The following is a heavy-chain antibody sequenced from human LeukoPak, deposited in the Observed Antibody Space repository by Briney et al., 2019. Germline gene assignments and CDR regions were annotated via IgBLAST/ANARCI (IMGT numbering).Heavy chain of an antibody. J-gene: IGHJ4*02. Sequence: GGSLRLSCAASGFTFSSYAMSWVRQAPGKGLEWVSAISGSGGSTYYADSVKGRFTISRDNSKNTLYLQMNSLRAEDTAVYYCAKDAVYCSGGSCYSGVDYWGQGTLVTVSS. V-gene: IGHV3-23*01. CDR2: ISGSGGST. D-gene: IGHD2-15*01. CDR3: AKDAVYCSGGSCYSGVDY. CDR1: GFTFSSYA.